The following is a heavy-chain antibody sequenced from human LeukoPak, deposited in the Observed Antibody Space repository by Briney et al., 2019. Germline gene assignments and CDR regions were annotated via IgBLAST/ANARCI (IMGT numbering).Heavy chain of an antibody. Sequence: PSETLSLTCTVSGGSISSGGYYWSWIRQPPGKGLEWLGYIYYSGSTYYNPSLKRRVTITVDTSKNQFSLKLSYVTAADTAVYYCARYYYDSSGYSPNPYYFDYWGQGTLVTVSS. V-gene: IGHV4-30-4*01. D-gene: IGHD3-22*01. J-gene: IGHJ4*02. CDR3: ARYYYDSSGYSPNPYYFDY. CDR2: IYYSGST. CDR1: GGSISSGGYY.